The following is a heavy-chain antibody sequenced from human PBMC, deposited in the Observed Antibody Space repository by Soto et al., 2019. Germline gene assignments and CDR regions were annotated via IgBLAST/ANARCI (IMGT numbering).Heavy chain of an antibody. J-gene: IGHJ4*02. CDR3: AKCHPALIVARPQDY. CDR2: ISYDGSNQ. V-gene: IGHV3-30*18. D-gene: IGHD6-6*01. CDR1: GFTFNTYG. Sequence: QVQLVESGGGVVQPGRSLRLSCAASGFTFNTYGMHWFRQAPGKGLEWVAVISYDGSNQHYADSVKGRFIVSRDNSKNTVYLQMNSLRPEETAFYYCAKCHPALIVARPQDYWGQGTLVTVSS.